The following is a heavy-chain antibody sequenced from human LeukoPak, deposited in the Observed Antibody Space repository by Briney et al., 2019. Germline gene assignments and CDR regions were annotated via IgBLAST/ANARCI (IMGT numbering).Heavy chain of an antibody. D-gene: IGHD6-19*01. CDR1: GGSISSYY. CDR3: ARDQGYSSGWYAGWFDP. Sequence: KPSETLCLTCTVSGGSISSYYWSWIRQPAGEGLEWIGRIYTSGSTNYNPSLKSRVTMSVDTSKNQFSLKLSSVTAADTAVYYCARDQGYSSGWYAGWFDPWGQGTLVTVSS. CDR2: IYTSGST. J-gene: IGHJ5*02. V-gene: IGHV4-4*07.